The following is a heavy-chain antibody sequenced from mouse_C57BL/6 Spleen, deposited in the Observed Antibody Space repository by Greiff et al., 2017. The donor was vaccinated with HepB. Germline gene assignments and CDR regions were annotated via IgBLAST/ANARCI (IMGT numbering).Heavy chain of an antibody. V-gene: IGHV1-61*01. CDR1: GYTFTSYW. CDR2: IYPSDSET. J-gene: IGHJ4*01. CDR3: ARYYGSSHAMDY. Sequence: VQLQQPGAELVRPGSSVKLSCKASGYTFTSYWMDWVKQRPGQGLEWIGNIYPSDSETHYNQKFKDKATLTVDKSSSTAYMQLSSLTSEDSAVYYCARYYGSSHAMDYWGQGTSVTVSS. D-gene: IGHD1-1*01.